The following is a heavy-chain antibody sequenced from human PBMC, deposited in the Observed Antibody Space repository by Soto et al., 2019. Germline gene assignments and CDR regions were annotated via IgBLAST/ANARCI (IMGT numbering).Heavy chain of an antibody. CDR1: GFTFSTYG. Sequence: EVQLLESGGGLVQPRGSLRLSCAASGFTFSTYGMSWVRQAPGKGLEWVSVISGGGGDTNYAGSVKGRFTISRDNSKNTLYLEMNSLRAEDTAVYYCAKTQQWGLPLSGGMDVWGQGTTVTVSS. V-gene: IGHV3-23*01. CDR3: AKTQQWGLPLSGGMDV. D-gene: IGHD6-19*01. CDR2: ISGGGGDT. J-gene: IGHJ6*02.